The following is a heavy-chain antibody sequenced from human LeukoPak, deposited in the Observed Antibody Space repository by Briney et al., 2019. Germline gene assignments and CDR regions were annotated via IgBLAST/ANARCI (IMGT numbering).Heavy chain of an antibody. J-gene: IGHJ4*02. CDR3: AREKRNYYGSGSYPDY. CDR2: IYYSGIT. Sequence: WVRQPPGKGLEWIGYIYYSGITYYNPSLKSRVTISVDTSENQFSLKLSSVTAADTAVYYCAREKRNYYGSGSYPDYWGQGTLVTVSS. D-gene: IGHD3-10*01. V-gene: IGHV4-30-4*08.